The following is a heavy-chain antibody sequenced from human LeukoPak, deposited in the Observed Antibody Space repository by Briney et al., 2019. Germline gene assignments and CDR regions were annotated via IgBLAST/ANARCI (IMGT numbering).Heavy chain of an antibody. D-gene: IGHD5-24*01. CDR1: GDTFSSYA. J-gene: IGHJ4*02. V-gene: IGHV1-69*06. CDR2: IIPIFGSP. CDR3: ARDVPVEMTVSGYFDF. Sequence: SVKVSCKASGDTFSSYAISWVRQAPGQGLEWMGGIIPIFGSPNYAQRFQGRVTITADKSTSTTYMELSSLTYEDTAVYYCARDVPVEMTVSGYFDFWGQGTLVTVSS.